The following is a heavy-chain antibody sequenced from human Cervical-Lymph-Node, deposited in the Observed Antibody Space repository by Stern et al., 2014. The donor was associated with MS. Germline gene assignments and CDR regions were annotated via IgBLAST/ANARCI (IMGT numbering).Heavy chain of an antibody. D-gene: IGHD3-3*01. CDR3: ARRAITVFGPGYDY. CDR1: GYSFTDYW. Sequence: EVQLVESGTEVKEPGESLKISCKGSGYSFTDYWIAWVRQMPGKGLEWMGIIYPSDSDTRYSPSFQGQVTISADKAITTAYLQGSSLKASDTAIYYCARRAITVFGPGYDYWGQGTLVTVSS. V-gene: IGHV5-51*01. CDR2: IYPSDSDT. J-gene: IGHJ4*02.